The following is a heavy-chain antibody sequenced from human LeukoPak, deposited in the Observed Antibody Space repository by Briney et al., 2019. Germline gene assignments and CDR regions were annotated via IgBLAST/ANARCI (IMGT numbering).Heavy chain of an antibody. V-gene: IGHV1-8*01. D-gene: IGHD4-23*01. CDR3: ARDYGGNSGWFDP. J-gene: IGHJ5*02. CDR2: MKPKSGET. CDR1: GYTLTNYD. Sequence: RAPVKVSCKASGYTLTNYDINWVRQATGQGLEWMGWMKPKSGETGYAQKFQGRAIMTRDTSTNTAYMELRSLTSEDTAVYYCARDYGGNSGWFDPWGQGTVVTVSS.